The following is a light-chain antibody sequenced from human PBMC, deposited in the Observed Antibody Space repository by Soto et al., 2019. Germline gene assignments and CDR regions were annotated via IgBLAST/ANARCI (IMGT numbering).Light chain of an antibody. V-gene: IGKV3-15*01. J-gene: IGKJ5*01. Sequence: EIVLTPSPGTLSLSPVERATLSCGASQSVTSNYLAWYRQKHGQAPRLLIYGASTRATGIPARFSGSGSGTEFTLTISSLQSEDFAVYYCQQYDNWPPITFGQGTRLEIK. CDR1: QSVTSN. CDR3: QQYDNWPPIT. CDR2: GAS.